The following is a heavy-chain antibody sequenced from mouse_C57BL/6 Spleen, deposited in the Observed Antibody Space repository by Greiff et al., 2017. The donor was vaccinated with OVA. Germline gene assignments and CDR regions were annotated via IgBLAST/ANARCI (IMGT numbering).Heavy chain of an antibody. CDR2: IYPSDSET. CDR1: GYTFTSYW. J-gene: IGHJ1*03. D-gene: IGHD1-1*01. Sequence: QVQLKQPGAELVRPGSSVKLSCKASGYTFTSYWLDWVKQRPGQGLEWIGNIYPSDSETHYNQKFKDKATLTVDKSSSTAYMQLSSLTSEDSAVYCCATYGSRGYFDVWGTGATVTVSS. CDR3: ATYGSRGYFDV. V-gene: IGHV1-61*01.